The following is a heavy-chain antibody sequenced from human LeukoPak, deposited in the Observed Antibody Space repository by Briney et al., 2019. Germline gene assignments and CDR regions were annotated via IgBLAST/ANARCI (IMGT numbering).Heavy chain of an antibody. V-gene: IGHV3-21*01. Sequence: GESLRLSCAASGFTFSSYSMNWVRQAPGKGLEWVSSISGSSSNIYYADSVKGRTTISRDNAKNSLYLQMNSLRAEDTAVYYCARPLGYCTSGSCLPDYWGQGTLVTVSS. CDR1: GFTFSSYS. CDR2: ISGSSSNI. J-gene: IGHJ4*02. CDR3: ARPLGYCTSGSCLPDY. D-gene: IGHD2-15*01.